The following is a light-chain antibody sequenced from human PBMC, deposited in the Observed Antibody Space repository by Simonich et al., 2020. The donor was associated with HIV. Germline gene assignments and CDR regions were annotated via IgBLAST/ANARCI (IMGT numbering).Light chain of an antibody. CDR3: QQYYSTPPIT. V-gene: IGKV4-1*01. Sequence: DIVMTQSPDSLAVSLGEWATINCKSSQNILYSSNNRHYLAWYQQKPGQPPKLLIHWASTRESGVPDRFSGRGSGTDFTLTISSLQAEDVAVYYCQQYYSTPPITFGGGTKVEIK. CDR1: QNILYSSNNRHY. J-gene: IGKJ4*01. CDR2: WAS.